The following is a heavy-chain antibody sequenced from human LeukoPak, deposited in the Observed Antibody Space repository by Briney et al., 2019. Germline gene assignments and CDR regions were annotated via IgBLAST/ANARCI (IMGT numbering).Heavy chain of an antibody. J-gene: IGHJ6*02. CDR1: GFTFSGYD. CDR3: ARLRYYGMDV. CDR2: TSSSSSTI. V-gene: IGHV3-48*04. Sequence: GGSLRLSCAASGFTFSGYDMSWVRQAPGKGLEWVSYTSSSSSTIYYADSVKSRFTISRDNAKNSLYLQMNSLRAEDTAVYYCARLRYYGMDVWGQGTTVTVSS.